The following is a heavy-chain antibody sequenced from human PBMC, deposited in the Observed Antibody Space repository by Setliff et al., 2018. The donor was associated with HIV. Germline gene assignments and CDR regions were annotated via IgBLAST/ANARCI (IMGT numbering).Heavy chain of an antibody. CDR2: IYYNGNT. CDR3: AREIYGGNSRPFDY. CDR1: GGSIKSYY. V-gene: IGHV4-59*01. J-gene: IGHJ4*02. D-gene: IGHD4-17*01. Sequence: SETLSLTCTVSGGSIKSYYWSWIRQAPGKGLEWIGYIYYNGNTNYNPSLKSRITISVDTSKNQFSLKLTSVTAAGTAVYYCAREIYGGNSRPFDYWGQGTLVTVSS.